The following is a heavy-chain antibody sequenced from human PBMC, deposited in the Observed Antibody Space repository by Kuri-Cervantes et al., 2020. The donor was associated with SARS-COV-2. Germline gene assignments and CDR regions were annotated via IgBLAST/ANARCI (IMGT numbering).Heavy chain of an antibody. V-gene: IGHV4-39*07. CDR3: ARNSGYSSGWFYYYYYMDV. J-gene: IGHJ6*03. D-gene: IGHD6-19*01. CDR2: IYYSGST. Sequence: SEPLSLTCTVSGGSISSSSYYWGWIRQPPGKGLEWIGSIYYSGSTYYNPSLKSRVTISVDTSKNQFSLKLSSVTAADTAVYYCARNSGYSSGWFYYYYYMDVWGKGTTVTVSS. CDR1: GGSISSSSYY.